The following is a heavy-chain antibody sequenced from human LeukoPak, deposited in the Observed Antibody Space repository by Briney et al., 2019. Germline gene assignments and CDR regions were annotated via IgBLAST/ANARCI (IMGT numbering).Heavy chain of an antibody. CDR2: IIPIFGTA. V-gene: IGHV1-69*13. J-gene: IGHJ6*02. D-gene: IGHD2-2*01. Sequence: SVKVSCKASGGTFSSYAISWVRQAPGQELEWMGGIIPIFGTANYAQKFQGRVTITADESTSTAYMELSSLRSEDTAVYYCARDVPAAMSYYYYYGMDVWGQGTTVTVSS. CDR1: GGTFSSYA. CDR3: ARDVPAAMSYYYYYGMDV.